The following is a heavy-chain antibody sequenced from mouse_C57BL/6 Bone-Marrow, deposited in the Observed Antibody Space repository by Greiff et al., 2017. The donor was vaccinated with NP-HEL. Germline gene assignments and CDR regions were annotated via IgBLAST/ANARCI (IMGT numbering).Heavy chain of an antibody. Sequence: VQLQQPGAELVKPGASVKMSCKASGYTFTSYWITWVKQRPGQGLEWIGDIYPGSGSTNYIEKFKSKATLTVDTSSSTAYMQLSSLTSEDSAVYYCARGGYSNYLYYAMDYWGQGTSVTVSS. CDR3: ARGGYSNYLYYAMDY. V-gene: IGHV1-55*01. D-gene: IGHD2-5*01. CDR2: IYPGSGST. CDR1: GYTFTSYW. J-gene: IGHJ4*01.